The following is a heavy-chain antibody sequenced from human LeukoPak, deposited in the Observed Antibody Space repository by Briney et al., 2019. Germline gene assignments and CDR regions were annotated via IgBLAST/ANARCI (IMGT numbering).Heavy chain of an antibody. V-gene: IGHV3-7*03. CDR2: INQEGGAK. Sequence: GGSLRLSCVASEFTFNDYRMGWVRQAPGKGLEWLAKINQEGGAKFLVDSMKDRFTVSRDNGKNSLYLQMNSLTAEDTAVYYCARYRDWHFDFWAQGTLVIVSS. CDR3: ARYRDWHFDF. D-gene: IGHD2-21*02. CDR1: EFTFNDYR. J-gene: IGHJ5*01.